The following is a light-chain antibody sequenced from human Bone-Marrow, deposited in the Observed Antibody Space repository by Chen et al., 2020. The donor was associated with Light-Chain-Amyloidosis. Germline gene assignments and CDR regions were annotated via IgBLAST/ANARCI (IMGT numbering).Light chain of an antibody. CDR2: GSS. Sequence: EIVLTQSPVTLSLSPGEGANLSCRISQTISSNYLTWYQQKFGQAPRLLIYGSSSWATGIPDRCTGSGSGTDFTLTINRLEPDDCAMYYCQQYGTSPLTFGGGTKVESK. CDR1: QTISSNY. V-gene: IGKV3-20*01. CDR3: QQYGTSPLT. J-gene: IGKJ4*01.